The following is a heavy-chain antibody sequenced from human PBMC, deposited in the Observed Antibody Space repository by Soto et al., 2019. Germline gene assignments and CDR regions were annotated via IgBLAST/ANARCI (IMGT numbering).Heavy chain of an antibody. CDR3: ARLLGYSFGHQEFFDY. Sequence: GESLQISCTASGYNFDTYWIGWVRQMPGKGLEWMGIIYPGDFDTRYSQSFQGHFAMSVDKSINTAYLQWNSLETSDTAMFYCARLLGYSFGHQEFFDYWGQGTPVT. V-gene: IGHV5-51*01. CDR2: IYPGDFDT. D-gene: IGHD5-18*01. CDR1: GYNFDTYW. J-gene: IGHJ4*02.